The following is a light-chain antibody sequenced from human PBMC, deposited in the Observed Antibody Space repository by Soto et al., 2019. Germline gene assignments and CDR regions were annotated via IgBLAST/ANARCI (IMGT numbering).Light chain of an antibody. J-gene: IGKJ3*01. CDR2: DAS. V-gene: IGKV3-20*01. CDR1: QSVSSSY. Sequence: EIVLTQSPGTLSLSPGERATLSCRASQSVSSSYLAWYQHKPGQAPRLLIYDASNRAAAVPDRFTGSGSGTDFALTISRLEPEDFGVYYCQQYGDSPLTSGPGTSGYQ. CDR3: QQYGDSPLT.